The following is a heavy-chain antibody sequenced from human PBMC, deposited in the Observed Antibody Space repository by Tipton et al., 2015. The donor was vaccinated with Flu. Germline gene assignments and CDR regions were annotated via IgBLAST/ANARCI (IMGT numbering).Heavy chain of an antibody. Sequence: TLSLTCTISGGSINGYYWSWIRQPAGKGLEWIGRIYSSGSTNYNPSLKSRVTMSVDTSKNQFSLRLNSVTAADTAVYYCARGSGYSTPYFDSWGRGTLVTVSS. CDR2: IYSSGST. J-gene: IGHJ4*02. V-gene: IGHV4-4*07. CDR1: GGSINGYY. CDR3: ARGSGYSTPYFDS. D-gene: IGHD5-12*01.